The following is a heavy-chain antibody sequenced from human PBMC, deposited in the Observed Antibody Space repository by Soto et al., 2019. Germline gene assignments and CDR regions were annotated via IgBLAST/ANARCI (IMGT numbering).Heavy chain of an antibody. CDR3: ARGKDLRPTLWAY. V-gene: IGHV4-31*03. J-gene: IGHJ4*02. CDR1: GDSMGTGGHY. D-gene: IGHD2-15*01. Sequence: SETLSLTRTVSGDSMGTGGHYYNWIRQVPGKGLEWIGYIYYSGATHYTPSLRPRATISRDTSKNQFSLTLISVTAADTALYYCARGKDLRPTLWAYWGQGIQVTVSS. CDR2: IYYSGAT.